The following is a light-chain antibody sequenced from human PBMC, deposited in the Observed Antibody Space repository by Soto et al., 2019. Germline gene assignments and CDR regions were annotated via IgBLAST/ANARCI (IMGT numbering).Light chain of an antibody. CDR1: QTISSSF. CDR3: HQFDSSPPGN. J-gene: IGKJ3*01. CDR2: RAS. Sequence: EIVLTQSPGTLSLSPGERATLSCRASQTISSSFLAWYQQKPGQAPRLLIYRASRRDPGIPDRFGGTGSWTDFTLSISRLEANDVAVYECHQFDSSPPGNFGPGTKVEIK. V-gene: IGKV3-20*01.